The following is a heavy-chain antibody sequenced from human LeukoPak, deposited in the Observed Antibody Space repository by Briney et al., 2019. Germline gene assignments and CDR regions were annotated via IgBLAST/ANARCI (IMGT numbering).Heavy chain of an antibody. CDR3: ATLVVVSATDI. CDR2: IYHSGGT. J-gene: IGHJ3*02. D-gene: IGHD3-22*01. V-gene: IGHV4-30-2*01. Sequence: SETLSLTCAVSVGSISSGCYSWSWIRQPPGKGLEWIGYIYHSGGTYYNPSLKSRVTISVDRSKNQFSLKLSSVTAADTAVYYCATLVVVSATDIWGQGTMVTVSS. CDR1: VGSISSGCYS.